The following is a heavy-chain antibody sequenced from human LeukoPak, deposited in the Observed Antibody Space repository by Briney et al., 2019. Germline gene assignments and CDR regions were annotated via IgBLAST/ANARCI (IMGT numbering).Heavy chain of an antibody. D-gene: IGHD2-15*01. Sequence: PGGSLRLSCAASGFTVSSNYMSWVRQAPGKGLERVSVIYSGGSTYYADSVKGRFTISRDNSKNTLYLQMNSLRAEDTAVYYCAILGYCSGGSCSSRPYYYYMDVWGKGTTVTVSS. CDR2: IYSGGST. CDR1: GFTVSSNY. J-gene: IGHJ6*03. V-gene: IGHV3-66*01. CDR3: AILGYCSGGSCSSRPYYYYMDV.